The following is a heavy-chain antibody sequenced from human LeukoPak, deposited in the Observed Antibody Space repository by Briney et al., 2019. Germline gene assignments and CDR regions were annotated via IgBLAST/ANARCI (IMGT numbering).Heavy chain of an antibody. CDR1: GFTFSSYE. CDR2: IKQDGSEK. Sequence: GGSLRLSCAASGFTFSSYEMNWVRQAPGKGLEWVANIKQDGSEKYYVDSVKGRFTISRDNAKNSLYLQMNSLRAEDTAVYYCARDHYDFWSGYSPLGAFDIWGQGTMVTVSS. CDR3: ARDHYDFWSGYSPLGAFDI. V-gene: IGHV3-7*01. J-gene: IGHJ3*02. D-gene: IGHD3-3*01.